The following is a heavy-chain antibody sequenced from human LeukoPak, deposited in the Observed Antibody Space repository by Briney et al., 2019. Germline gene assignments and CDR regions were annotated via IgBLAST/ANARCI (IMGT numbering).Heavy chain of an antibody. V-gene: IGHV4-34*01. Sequence: KPSETLSLTCAVHGGSFSGYYWSWIRQPPGKGLEWIGEINHSGSTNYNPALKSRVTISVDHSKNQFSLKLTSVTAADTAVYYCAKEGNDYGANSIDYWGQGTLVTVSS. J-gene: IGHJ4*02. CDR2: INHSGST. CDR1: GGSFSGYY. D-gene: IGHD4-23*01. CDR3: AKEGNDYGANSIDY.